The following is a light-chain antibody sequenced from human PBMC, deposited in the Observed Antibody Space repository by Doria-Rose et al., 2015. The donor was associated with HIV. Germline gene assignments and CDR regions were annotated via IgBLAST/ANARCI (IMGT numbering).Light chain of an antibody. V-gene: IGKV3-20*01. Sequence: TQSPGTLSLSPGERATLSCGASQRVKSSYLAWYQQKPGQAPGLLIYDASTRATGIPDRFSGSGSGTDLTLTISRLEPEDVAVYYCQQYGTSRGTFGQGTRLEIK. CDR3: QQYGTSRGT. CDR1: QRVKSSY. CDR2: DAS. J-gene: IGKJ5*01.